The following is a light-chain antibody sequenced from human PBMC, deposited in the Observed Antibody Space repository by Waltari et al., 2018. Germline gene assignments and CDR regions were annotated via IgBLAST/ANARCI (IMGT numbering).Light chain of an antibody. Sequence: QSALTQPASVSGSPGQSITISCTGTSSDVGKYKLVSWYQQHPGQAPKLMIYEGSQRPSGVSDRFSGSKSGNTASLTISGLQAEDEADYYCFSYAGRATGVFGGGTKLTVL. CDR1: SSDVGKYKL. CDR3: FSYAGRATGV. CDR2: EGS. V-gene: IGLV2-23*01. J-gene: IGLJ2*01.